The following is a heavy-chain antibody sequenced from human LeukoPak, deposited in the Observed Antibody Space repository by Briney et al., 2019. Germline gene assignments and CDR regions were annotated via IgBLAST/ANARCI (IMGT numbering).Heavy chain of an antibody. CDR3: ARVKLAGHWFDP. Sequence: GSLRLSCAASGFTFSSYSMNWVRQAPGKGLEWVSSISSSSSYIYYADSVKGRFTISRDNAKNSLYLQMNSLRAEDTAVYYCARVKLAGHWFDPWGQGTLVTVSS. CDR1: GFTFSSYS. CDR2: ISSSSSYI. V-gene: IGHV3-21*01. D-gene: IGHD6-6*01. J-gene: IGHJ5*02.